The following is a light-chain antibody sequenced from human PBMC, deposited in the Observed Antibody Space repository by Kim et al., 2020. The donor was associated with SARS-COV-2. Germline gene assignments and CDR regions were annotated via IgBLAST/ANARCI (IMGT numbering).Light chain of an antibody. CDR1: QSISNL. Sequence: DIQMTQSPSTLSASVGDRVTITCRASQSISNLLAWYQQKPGKAPKLLIYKASSLESGVPPRFSGGGSGTEFTLTISSLQPDDFATYYCQQYYNCWTSGQGTKVDIK. V-gene: IGKV1-5*03. CDR2: KAS. CDR3: QQYYNCWT. J-gene: IGKJ1*01.